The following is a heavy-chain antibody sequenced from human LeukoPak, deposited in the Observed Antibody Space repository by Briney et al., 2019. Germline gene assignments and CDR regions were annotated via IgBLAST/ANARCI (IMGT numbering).Heavy chain of an antibody. V-gene: IGHV4-34*01. CDR3: ARYGGFRIAAAGTDY. J-gene: IGHJ4*02. CDR2: FNHSGST. D-gene: IGHD6-13*01. Sequence: SETLSLTCAVYVGSFSGYYWIWIRQPPGKGLEWIGEFNHSGSTNYNPSLKSRVTISVDTSKNQFSLKLSSVTAADTAVYYYARYGGFRIAAAGTDYWGQGTLVTVSS. CDR1: VGSFSGYY.